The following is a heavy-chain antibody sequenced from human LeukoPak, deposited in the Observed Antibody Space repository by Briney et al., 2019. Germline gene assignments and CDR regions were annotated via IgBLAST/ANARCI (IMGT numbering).Heavy chain of an antibody. CDR3: ARELFGSGSCPDY. Sequence: GGSLRLSYTAPGFTFSSYAIHWIRQAPGKGLEWVALVWHDGSNRYYPEAVKGRFTISRDNSKNTVYLQINSLRAEDTAVYYCARELFGSGSCPDYWGQGTRVTVSS. V-gene: IGHV3-33*01. CDR2: VWHDGSNR. D-gene: IGHD3-10*01. J-gene: IGHJ4*02. CDR1: GFTFSSYA.